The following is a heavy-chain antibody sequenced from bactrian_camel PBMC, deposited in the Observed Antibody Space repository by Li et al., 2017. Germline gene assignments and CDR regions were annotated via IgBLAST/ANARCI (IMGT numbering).Heavy chain of an antibody. D-gene: IGHD6*01. CDR1: GNTYSTYC. V-gene: IGHV3S53*01. J-gene: IGHJ4*01. CDR3: VAERYGGCAQIAGTWPWVT. Sequence: HVQLVESGGGSVQAGGSLTLSCAASGNTYSTYCTGWFRQAPGKEREGVASISGDGRTTYGDSVKGRFTISRDKSKNKLFLQMNNLKPEDTGRYYCVAERYGGCAQIAGTWPWVTGPRGPRSPSP. CDR2: ISGDGRT.